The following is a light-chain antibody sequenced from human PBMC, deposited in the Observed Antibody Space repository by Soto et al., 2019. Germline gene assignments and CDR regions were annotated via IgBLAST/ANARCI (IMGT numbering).Light chain of an antibody. Sequence: EIVLTQSPGTLSLSPGERATLSCRASQSVSSTYLAWYQQKPGQAPRLLIYGISSRATGIPDRFSGSGYGTDFTLTISRLEPEDFAVYYCQQYGRSRTFGQGTKAEIK. CDR2: GIS. CDR1: QSVSSTY. V-gene: IGKV3-20*01. J-gene: IGKJ1*01. CDR3: QQYGRSRT.